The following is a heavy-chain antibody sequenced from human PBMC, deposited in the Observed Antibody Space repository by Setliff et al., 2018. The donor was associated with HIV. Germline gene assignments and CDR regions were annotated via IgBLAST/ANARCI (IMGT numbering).Heavy chain of an antibody. CDR2: IWYDGTKK. CDR1: KFTFSTYG. Sequence: PGGSLRLSCAASKFTFSTYGMHWVRQAPGKGLEWVAVIWYDGTKKYYADSVKGRFTISRDNSKNTLYLQMNSLRTEDTAVYYCARVTSGTTAGDYWGQGTLVTVSS. J-gene: IGHJ4*02. D-gene: IGHD1-1*01. CDR3: ARVTSGTTAGDY. V-gene: IGHV3-33*08.